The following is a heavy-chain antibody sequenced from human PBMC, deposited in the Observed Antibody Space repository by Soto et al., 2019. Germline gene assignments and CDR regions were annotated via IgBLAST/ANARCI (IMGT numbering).Heavy chain of an antibody. CDR2: ISSSSGSI. V-gene: IGHV3-21*01. J-gene: IGHJ1*01. Sequence: GSMELSFGASGSTFRNYSMNGFRQAPGKGLEWVSSISSSSGSIYYADSVKGRFTISRDNAKNSLYLQMNSLRAEDTAVYYCARRWELRDLWGQGTLVSVSS. D-gene: IGHD1-26*01. CDR1: GSTFRNYS. CDR3: ARRWELRDL.